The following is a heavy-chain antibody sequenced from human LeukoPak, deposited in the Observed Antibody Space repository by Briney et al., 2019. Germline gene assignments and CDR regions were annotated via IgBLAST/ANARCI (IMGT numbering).Heavy chain of an antibody. D-gene: IGHD3-22*01. CDR1: GGSFSGYY. J-gene: IGHJ4*02. Sequence: PSETLSLTCAVYGGSFSGYYWSWIRQPPGKGLEWIEEINHSGSTNYNPSLKSRVTMSVDTSKDQSSLKLSSVTAADTAVFYCARGTRNRHYYDSSVYVDYWGQGTLVTASS. V-gene: IGHV4-34*01. CDR3: ARGTRNRHYYDSSVYVDY. CDR2: INHSGST.